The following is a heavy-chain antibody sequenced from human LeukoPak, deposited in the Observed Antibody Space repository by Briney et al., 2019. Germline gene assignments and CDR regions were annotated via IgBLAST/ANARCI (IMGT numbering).Heavy chain of an antibody. CDR1: GYTFTGYY. CDR2: INPNSGGT. CDR3: ARRPTVRAEDGMDV. D-gene: IGHD4-17*01. J-gene: IGHJ6*02. Sequence: ASVNVPCKASGYTFTGYYMHWVRQAPGQGREWMGWINPNSGGTNYAQKFQGRVTMTRDTSISTAYMELSRLGSDDTAVYYCARRPTVRAEDGMDVWGQGTRVTVSS. V-gene: IGHV1-2*02.